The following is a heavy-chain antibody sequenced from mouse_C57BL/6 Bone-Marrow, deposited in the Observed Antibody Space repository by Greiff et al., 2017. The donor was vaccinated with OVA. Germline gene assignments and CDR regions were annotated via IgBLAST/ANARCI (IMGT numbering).Heavy chain of an antibody. CDR1: GYTFTSYW. D-gene: IGHD1-1*01. Sequence: VQLQQPGAELVRPGSSVKLSCKASGYTFTSYWMHWVKQRPIQGLEWIGNIDPSDSETHYNQKFKDKATLTVDKSSSTAYMQLSSLTSEDSAVYYCARSAPDYYGSSYDAMDYWGQGTSVTVSS. CDR2: IDPSDSET. J-gene: IGHJ4*01. CDR3: ARSAPDYYGSSYDAMDY. V-gene: IGHV1-52*01.